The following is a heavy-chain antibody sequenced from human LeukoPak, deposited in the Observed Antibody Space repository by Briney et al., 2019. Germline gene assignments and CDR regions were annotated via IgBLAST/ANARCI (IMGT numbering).Heavy chain of an antibody. CDR2: IYHSGTT. V-gene: IGHV4-4*02. CDR3: ASRTRGYNYSL. D-gene: IGHD5-18*01. Sequence: SGTLSLTCAVSGASISSGNWWTWVRQPPGKGLEWIGEIYHSGTTNYNPSLKSRVTISVGKSRDQFSLKLSSVTAADTAVYYCASRTRGYNYSLWGRGTLVTVSS. J-gene: IGHJ4*02. CDR1: GASISSGNW.